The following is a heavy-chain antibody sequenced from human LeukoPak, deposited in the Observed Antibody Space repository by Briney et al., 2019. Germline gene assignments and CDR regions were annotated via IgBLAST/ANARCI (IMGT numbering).Heavy chain of an antibody. CDR3: ARQASSWRFDY. Sequence: GESLKISCRGSGYSFNGYRIGWVRQMPGKGLEWMGIIYPADSDTRYSPSFQGQVTLSVDKSISTAYLQWSSLKASDTAMYYCARQASSWRFDYWGQGTLVTVSS. CDR1: GYSFNGYR. V-gene: IGHV5-51*01. D-gene: IGHD6-13*01. CDR2: IYPADSDT. J-gene: IGHJ4*02.